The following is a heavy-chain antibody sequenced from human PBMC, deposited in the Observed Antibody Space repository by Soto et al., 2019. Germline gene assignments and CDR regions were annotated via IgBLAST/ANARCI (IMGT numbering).Heavy chain of an antibody. D-gene: IGHD2-2*01. CDR3: AREGGYCTTSTCYKFGLDI. Sequence: PGGSLRLSCEAFRFTFSSYDMIWVRQAPGKGLEWVSSIRSSGRTMYYADSVEGRFTASRDNAKNLLYLQMSGLRAEDTAVYYCAREGGYCTTSTCYKFGLDIWGQGTTVTVSS. CDR1: RFTFSSYD. CDR2: IRSSGRTM. V-gene: IGHV3-48*03. J-gene: IGHJ6*02.